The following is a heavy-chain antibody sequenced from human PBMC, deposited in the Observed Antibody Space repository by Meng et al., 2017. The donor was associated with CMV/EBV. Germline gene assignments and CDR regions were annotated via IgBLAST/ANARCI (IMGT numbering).Heavy chain of an antibody. V-gene: IGHV1-18*01. Sequence: ASVKVSCKASGYTFTSYGISWVRQAPGQGLEWMGWISAYNGNTNYAQKLQGRVTMTTDTSTSTAYMELRSLRSDGTAVYYCARDGVYCSSTSCYEEDWFDPWGQGTLVTVSS. CDR3: ARDGVYCSSTSCYEEDWFDP. D-gene: IGHD2-2*01. CDR1: GYTFTSYG. J-gene: IGHJ5*02. CDR2: ISAYNGNT.